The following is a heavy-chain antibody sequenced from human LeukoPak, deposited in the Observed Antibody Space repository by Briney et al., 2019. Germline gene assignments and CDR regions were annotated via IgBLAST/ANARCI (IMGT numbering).Heavy chain of an antibody. D-gene: IGHD3-3*01. J-gene: IGHJ4*02. V-gene: IGHV4-30-2*01. CDR1: GGSINSGGYS. CDR3: ARGEAYYDFWSGHIDY. Sequence: SETLSLTCAVSGGSINSGGYSWSWIRQPPGKGLEWIGYIYHSGSTYYNPSLKSRVTISVDRSKNQFSLKLSSVTAADTAVYYCARGEAYYDFWSGHIDYWGQGTLVTVSS. CDR2: IYHSGST.